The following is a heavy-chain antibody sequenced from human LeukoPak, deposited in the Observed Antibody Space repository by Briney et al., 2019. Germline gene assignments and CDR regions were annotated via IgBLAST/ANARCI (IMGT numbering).Heavy chain of an antibody. D-gene: IGHD3-3*02. CDR3: ARSAVPFLEWSNLYYYYYMDV. CDR1: GYSFIRYY. J-gene: IGHJ6*03. CDR2: INPSSGST. Sequence: GASVKVSCKASGYSFIRYYMHWVRQAPGQGLEWMGIINPSSGSTVYAQKFQGRVTMTRDMSTGTAYMELRSLRSEDTAVFFCARSAVPFLEWSNLYYYYYMDVWGKGTTVTVSS. V-gene: IGHV1-46*01.